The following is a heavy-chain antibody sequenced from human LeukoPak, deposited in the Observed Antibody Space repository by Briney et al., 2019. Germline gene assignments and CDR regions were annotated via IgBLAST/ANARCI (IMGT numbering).Heavy chain of an antibody. D-gene: IGHD3-22*01. CDR3: AKDVRSYYDSSGTSYMDV. CDR2: ISWNSGSI. CDR1: GFTFDDYA. V-gene: IGHV3-9*01. Sequence: GGSLRLSCAASGFTFDDYAMHWVRQAPGKGLEWVSGISWNSGSIGYADSVKGRFPISRDNAKNSLYLQMNSLRAEDTALYYCAKDVRSYYDSSGTSYMDVWGKGTTVTVSS. J-gene: IGHJ6*03.